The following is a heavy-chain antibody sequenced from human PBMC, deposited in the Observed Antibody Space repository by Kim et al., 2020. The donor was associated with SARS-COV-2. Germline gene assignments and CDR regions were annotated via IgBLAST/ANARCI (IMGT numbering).Heavy chain of an antibody. CDR2: IYPGDSDA. CDR1: GYSFTSYW. J-gene: IGHJ4*02. V-gene: IGHV5-51*01. D-gene: IGHD3-16*02. CDR3: ARPAYYDYVWGSYLL. Sequence: GESLKISCKGSGYSFTSYWIAWVRQMPGKGLEWMGIIYPGDSDASYSPSFQGQVTISADKSISTAYLQWSSLKASDTAMYYCARPAYYDYVWGSYLLWGQGTLVTVSS.